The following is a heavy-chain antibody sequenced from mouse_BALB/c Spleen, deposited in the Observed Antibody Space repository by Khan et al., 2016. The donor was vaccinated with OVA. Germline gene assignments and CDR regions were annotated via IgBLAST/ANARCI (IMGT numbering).Heavy chain of an antibody. CDR2: IWAGGST. CDR1: GFSLTTYG. Sequence: VQLQESGPGLVAPSQSLSITCTVSGFSLTTYGVHWVRQPPGKGLEWLGVIWAGGSTNYNSALMSRLSISKDNSKSQAIVKMNSLRTDDTAMYYCDRAYYYGAGFAYWGQGTLVTVSA. CDR3: DRAYYYGAGFAY. D-gene: IGHD1-1*01. V-gene: IGHV2-9*02. J-gene: IGHJ3*01.